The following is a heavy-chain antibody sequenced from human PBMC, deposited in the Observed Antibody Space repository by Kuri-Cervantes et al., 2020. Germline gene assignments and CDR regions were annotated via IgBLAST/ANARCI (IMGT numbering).Heavy chain of an antibody. D-gene: IGHD6-13*01. CDR3: ARQGYSSSWYRDY. CDR1: GGSISSYY. Sequence: ESLKISCTVSGGSISSYYWSWIRQPPGKGLEWIGSIYYSGSTYYNPSLKSRVTISVDTSKNQFSLKLSSVTAADTAVYYCARQGYSSSWYRDYWGQGTLVTSPQ. J-gene: IGHJ4*02. CDR2: IYYSGST. V-gene: IGHV4-59*05.